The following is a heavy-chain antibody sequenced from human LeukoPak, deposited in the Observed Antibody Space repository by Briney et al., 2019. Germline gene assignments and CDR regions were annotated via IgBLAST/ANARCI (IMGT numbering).Heavy chain of an antibody. V-gene: IGHV5-10-1*01. CDR3: ARLSSGYESDFDY. D-gene: IGHD5-12*01. J-gene: IGHJ4*02. CDR1: GYRFPSYW. CDR2: IDPSDSYT. Sequence: GESLRISCKGSGYRFPSYWIGWVRQMPGKGLEWMGTIDPSDSYTNYSPSFQGHVTISADKSISTAYLQWSSLKASDTAMYYCARLSSGYESDFDYWGQGTLVTVSS.